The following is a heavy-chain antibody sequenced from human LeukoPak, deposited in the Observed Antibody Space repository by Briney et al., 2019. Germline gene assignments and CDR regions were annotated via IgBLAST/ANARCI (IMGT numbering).Heavy chain of an antibody. Sequence: PGGSLRLSCAASGFTISSYKMNWIRQAPGKGLEWVSYISSSGSTIYYADSVKGRFTISRDNAKNSLYLQMNSLRVEDTAVYYCARTARVPGYWGQGTLVTVSS. D-gene: IGHD2-2*01. CDR1: GFTISSYK. V-gene: IGHV3-48*03. J-gene: IGHJ4*02. CDR3: ARTARVPGY. CDR2: ISSSGSTI.